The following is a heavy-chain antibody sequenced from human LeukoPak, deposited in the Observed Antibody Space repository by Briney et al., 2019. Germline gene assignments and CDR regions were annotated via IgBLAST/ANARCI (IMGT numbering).Heavy chain of an antibody. J-gene: IGHJ6*02. CDR2: INSDGSST. Sequence: GGSLRLSCAASGFTFSSYWMHWVRQAPGKGLVWVSRINSDGSSTSYADSVKGRFTISRDNAKNTLYLQMNSLRAEDTAVYYCARVGDCSGGSCYGMDVWGQGTTVTVSS. V-gene: IGHV3-74*01. CDR1: GFTFSSYW. D-gene: IGHD2-15*01. CDR3: ARVGDCSGGSCYGMDV.